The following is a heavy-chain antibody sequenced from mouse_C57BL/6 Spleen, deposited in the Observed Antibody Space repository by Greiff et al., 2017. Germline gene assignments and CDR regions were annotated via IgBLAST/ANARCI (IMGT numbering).Heavy chain of an antibody. CDR1: GYTFTGYW. V-gene: IGHV1-9*01. CDR3: ARAELDPGCYLDD. D-gene: IGHD4-1*01. CDR2: IFPGSGST. Sequence: QVQLQQSGAELMKPGASVKLSCKATGYTFTGYWIEWVKQRPGHGLEWIGEIFPGSGSTNYNEKFKGKATLTADTSSNTAYMQLSSLTTEDSAIYYCARAELDPGCYLDDWGTGTTVTVSS. J-gene: IGHJ1*03.